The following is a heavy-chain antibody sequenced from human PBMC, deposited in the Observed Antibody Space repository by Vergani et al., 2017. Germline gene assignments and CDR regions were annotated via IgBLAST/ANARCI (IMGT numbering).Heavy chain of an antibody. CDR1: GYTFTGYY. V-gene: IGHV1-2*02. Sequence: QVQLVQSGAEVKKPGASVKVSCKASGYTFTGYYMHWVRQAPGQGLEWMGWINPNSGGTNYAQKFQGRVTMTRDTSISTAYMELSRLRSDDTAVYYGARDLEMATISLAEDYWGQGTLVTVSS. J-gene: IGHJ4*02. D-gene: IGHD5-24*01. CDR3: ARDLEMATISLAEDY. CDR2: INPNSGGT.